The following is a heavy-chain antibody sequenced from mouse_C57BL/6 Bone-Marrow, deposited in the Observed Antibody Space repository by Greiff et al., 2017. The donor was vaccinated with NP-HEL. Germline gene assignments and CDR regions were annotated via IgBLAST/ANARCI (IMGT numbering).Heavy chain of an antibody. CDR2: INPNNGGT. D-gene: IGHD1-1*01. CDR3: ASPFTTVVGYAMDY. Sequence: VQLQQSGPELVKPGASVKISCKASGYTFTDYYMNWVKQSHGKSLEWIGDINPNNGGTSYNQKFKGKATLTVDKSSSTAYMELRSLTSEDSAVYYCASPFTTVVGYAMDYWGQGTSVTVSS. J-gene: IGHJ4*01. CDR1: GYTFTDYY. V-gene: IGHV1-26*01.